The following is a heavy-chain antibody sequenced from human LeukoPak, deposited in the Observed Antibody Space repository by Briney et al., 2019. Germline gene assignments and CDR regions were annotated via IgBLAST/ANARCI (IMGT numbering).Heavy chain of an antibody. J-gene: IGHJ4*02. CDR2: TYYSGST. V-gene: IGHV4-59*01. D-gene: IGHD6-13*01. CDR3: AREFGAAGDGGY. Sequence: PSETLSLTCTVSGGSISSYYWSWIRQPPGKGLEWIGYTYYSGSTNYNPSLKSRVTISVDTSKNQFSLKLSSVTAADTAVYYCAREFGAAGDGGYWGQGTLVTVSS. CDR1: GGSISSYY.